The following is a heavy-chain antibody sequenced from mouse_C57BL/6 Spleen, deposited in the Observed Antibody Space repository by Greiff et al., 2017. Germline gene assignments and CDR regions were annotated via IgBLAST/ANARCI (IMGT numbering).Heavy chain of an antibody. D-gene: IGHD1-1*01. CDR3: ARGYYYGISLSYFGY. Sequence: QVQLQQSGPELVKPGASVKISCKASGYTFTDYYINWVKQRPGQGLEWIGWIFPGSGSTYYNEKFKGKATLTVDKSSSTAYMLLSSLTSEHSAVYFCARGYYYGISLSYFGYWGQGTTLTFSS. CDR1: GYTFTDYY. CDR2: IFPGSGST. J-gene: IGHJ2*01. V-gene: IGHV1-75*01.